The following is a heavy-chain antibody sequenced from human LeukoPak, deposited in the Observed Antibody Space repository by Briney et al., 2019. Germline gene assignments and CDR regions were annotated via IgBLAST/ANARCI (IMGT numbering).Heavy chain of an antibody. D-gene: IGHD6-19*01. CDR1: GGTFSSYA. Sequence: GASVKVSCKASGGTFSSYAISWVRQAPGQGLEWMGRIIPILGIANYAQKFQGRVTITADKSTSTAYMELSSLRSEDTAVYYCASSQVAGQYYYYYYGMGVWGQGTTVTVSS. CDR2: IIPILGIA. J-gene: IGHJ6*02. V-gene: IGHV1-69*04. CDR3: ASSQVAGQYYYYYYGMGV.